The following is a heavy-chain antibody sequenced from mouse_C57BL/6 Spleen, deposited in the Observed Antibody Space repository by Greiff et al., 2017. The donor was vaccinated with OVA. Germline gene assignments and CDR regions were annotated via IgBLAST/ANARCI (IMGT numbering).Heavy chain of an antibody. CDR2: ISDGGSYT. CDR3: ASLYGSSLYYFDY. V-gene: IGHV5-4*01. CDR1: GFTFSSYA. D-gene: IGHD1-1*01. J-gene: IGHJ2*01. Sequence: VQLKESGGGLVKPGGSLKLSCAASGFTFSSYAMSWVRQTPEKRLEWVATISDGGSYTYYPDNVKGRFTISRDNAKNNLYLQMSHLKSEDTAMYYCASLYGSSLYYFDYWGQGTTLTVSS.